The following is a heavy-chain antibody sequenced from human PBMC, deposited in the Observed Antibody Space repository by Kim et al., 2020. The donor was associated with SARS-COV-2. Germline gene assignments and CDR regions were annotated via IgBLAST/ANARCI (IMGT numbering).Heavy chain of an antibody. CDR1: GGSLSSSSYY. D-gene: IGHD2-2*01. Sequence: SETLSLTCTVSGGSLSSSSYYWGWIRQPPGKGLEWIGSIYYSGSTYYNPSLKSRVTISVDTSKNQFSLKLSSVTAADTAVYYCARHSRIVVVPAAILAWGQGTLVTVSS. CDR2: IYYSGST. CDR3: ARHSRIVVVPAAILA. V-gene: IGHV4-39*01. J-gene: IGHJ4*02.